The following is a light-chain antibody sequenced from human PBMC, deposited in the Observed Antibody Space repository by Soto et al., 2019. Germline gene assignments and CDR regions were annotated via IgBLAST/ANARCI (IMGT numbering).Light chain of an antibody. Sequence: EIVMTQSPATLSLSPGERATLSCRASQSVSSYLAWYQQKPGQAPRLLIYDASNRATGIPARFSGSGSGTDFTLTISSLEPEDFAVYYWQQRSNWLPTFGQGTRLEIK. CDR1: QSVSSY. CDR2: DAS. J-gene: IGKJ5*01. CDR3: QQRSNWLPT. V-gene: IGKV3-11*01.